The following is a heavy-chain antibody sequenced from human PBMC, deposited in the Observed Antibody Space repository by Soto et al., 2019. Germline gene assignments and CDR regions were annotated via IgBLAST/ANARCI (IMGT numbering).Heavy chain of an antibody. J-gene: IGHJ4*02. CDR1: GFTVSSNY. Sequence: GGSLRLSCAASGFTVSSNYMSWVRQAPGKGLEWVSVIYSGGSTYYADSVKGRFTISRDNSKNTLYLQMNSLRAEDTAVYYCARERTYYDFWSGFQTFDYWGQGTLVTV. V-gene: IGHV3-66*01. CDR2: IYSGGST. CDR3: ARERTYYDFWSGFQTFDY. D-gene: IGHD3-3*01.